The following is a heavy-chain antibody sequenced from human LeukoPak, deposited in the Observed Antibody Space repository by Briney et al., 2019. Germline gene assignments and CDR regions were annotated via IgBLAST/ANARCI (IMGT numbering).Heavy chain of an antibody. Sequence: GGSLRLSCAASGFTFSSYSMNWVRQAPGKGLEWVSHISSSSSTIYYADSVKGRFTISRDNAKNSLYLQMNSLRAEDTAVYYCATSGHQSNDAFDIWGQGTMVTVSS. CDR1: GFTFSSYS. CDR3: ATSGHQSNDAFDI. J-gene: IGHJ3*02. V-gene: IGHV3-48*01. CDR2: ISSSSSTI. D-gene: IGHD4-11*01.